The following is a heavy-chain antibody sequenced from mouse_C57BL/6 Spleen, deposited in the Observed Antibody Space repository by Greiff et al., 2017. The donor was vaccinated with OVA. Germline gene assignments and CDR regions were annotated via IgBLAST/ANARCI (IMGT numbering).Heavy chain of an antibody. V-gene: IGHV1-64*01. CDR3: ARERGVVAHFDY. Sequence: VQLQQPGAELVKPGASVKLSCKASGYTFTSYWMHWVKQRPGQGLEWIGMIHPNSGSTNYNEKFKSKATLTVDKSSSTAYMQLSSLTSEDSAVYYCARERGVVAHFDYWGQGTTLTVSS. J-gene: IGHJ2*01. CDR2: IHPNSGST. D-gene: IGHD1-1*01. CDR1: GYTFTSYW.